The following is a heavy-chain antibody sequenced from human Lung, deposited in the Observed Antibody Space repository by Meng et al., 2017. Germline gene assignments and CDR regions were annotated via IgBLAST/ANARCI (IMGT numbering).Heavy chain of an antibody. CDR2: IANDGSNK. D-gene: IGHD6-13*01. Sequence: QVQLVESGGGVVQPGRCLRLSCSASGFTFSSYGMHWVRQAPGKGLEWVAVIANDGSNKYYADSVKGRFTISRDNSKNTLYLQMNSLRAEDTAVYYCAKDLSKQQQLGELDYWGQGTLVTVSS. CDR1: GFTFSSYG. V-gene: IGHV3-30*18. CDR3: AKDLSKQQQLGELDY. J-gene: IGHJ4*02.